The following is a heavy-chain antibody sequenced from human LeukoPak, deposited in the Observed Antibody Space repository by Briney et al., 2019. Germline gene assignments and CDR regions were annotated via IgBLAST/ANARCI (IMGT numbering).Heavy chain of an antibody. V-gene: IGHV4-59*02. CDR2: IYHTGST. J-gene: IGHJ4*02. CDR3: ASIAVAAPKTYYFDY. CDR1: GVSASDYN. Sequence: LQTLSLTCTISGVSASDYNWSWIPQSPGRGVEWSVGIYHTGSTSYSPSLKSRVTISVDTSKNQLSLKLSSVTAADTAVYYCASIAVAAPKTYYFDYWGQGTLVTVSS. D-gene: IGHD6-19*01.